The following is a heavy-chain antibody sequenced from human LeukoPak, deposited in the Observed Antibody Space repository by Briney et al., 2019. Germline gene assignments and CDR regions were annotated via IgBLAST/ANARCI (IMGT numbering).Heavy chain of an antibody. Sequence: GGSLRLSCAASGFTFSSYWMHWVRQAPGKGLEWVSFISGSGKTIHYADSVKGRFTIARDNAMTSLYLQMNSLRAEDTAVYYCARAEYCSSTSCYRLFDYWGQGTLVTVSS. CDR2: ISGSGKTI. CDR1: GFTFSSYW. CDR3: ARAEYCSSTSCYRLFDY. J-gene: IGHJ4*02. V-gene: IGHV3-48*04. D-gene: IGHD2-2*01.